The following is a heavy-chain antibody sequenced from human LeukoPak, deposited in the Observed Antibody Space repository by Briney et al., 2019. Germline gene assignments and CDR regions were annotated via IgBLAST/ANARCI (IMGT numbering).Heavy chain of an antibody. CDR2: FSGNNVAT. CDR3: AKVRGQYGSGDYFDY. Sequence: QTGGSLRLSCAASGFTFSSYAMSWVRQAPGKGLEWVSGFSGNNVATYYADSVKGRFTISRDNSKNMLYLQMNGLRAEDTAVYYCAKVRGQYGSGDYFDYWGQGILVTVSS. J-gene: IGHJ4*02. V-gene: IGHV3-23*01. CDR1: GFTFSSYA. D-gene: IGHD3-10*01.